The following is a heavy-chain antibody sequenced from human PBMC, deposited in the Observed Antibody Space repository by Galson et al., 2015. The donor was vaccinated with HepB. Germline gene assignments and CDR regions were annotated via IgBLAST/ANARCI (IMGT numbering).Heavy chain of an antibody. CDR1: GYTFTSYG. V-gene: IGHV1-18*01. D-gene: IGHD3-22*01. Sequence: SVKVSCKASGYTFTSYGITWVRQAPGQGLEWMGWVSANNGNTNYAQKFQGRVTMTTDTSTSTAYMELRSLRSDDTAVYYCARLFYNYDSPTYGWFDPWGQGTLVTVSS. J-gene: IGHJ5*02. CDR2: VSANNGNT. CDR3: ARLFYNYDSPTYGWFDP.